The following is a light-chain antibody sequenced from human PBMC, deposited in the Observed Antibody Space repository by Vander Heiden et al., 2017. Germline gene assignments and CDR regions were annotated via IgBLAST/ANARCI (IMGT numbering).Light chain of an antibody. CDR1: QSISNW. CDR2: KAS. CDR3: QQYNSNFYT. Sequence: IQMTQFPSTLSASVGDRVTITCRASQSISNWLAWYQQKPGKAPKVLIYKASSLESGVPSRFSGSGSGTEFTLTISSLQPDDFATYYCQQYNSNFYTFGQGTKLEIK. V-gene: IGKV1-5*03. J-gene: IGKJ2*01.